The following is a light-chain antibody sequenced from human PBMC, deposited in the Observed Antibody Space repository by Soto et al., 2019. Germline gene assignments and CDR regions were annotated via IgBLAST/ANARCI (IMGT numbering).Light chain of an antibody. CDR2: DAS. J-gene: IGKJ3*01. CDR1: PSFSGD. Sequence: EIVLTQSPATVSWSPGERATLSCRASPSFSGDFAWYQQRPGQAPRLLIYDASKRATCIPERYSCSGSGTDFTLTISSLEPEDYEVYYYQLRSCWNPALTFGPGTRVDIK. V-gene: IGKV3D-11*02. CDR3: QLRSCWNPALT.